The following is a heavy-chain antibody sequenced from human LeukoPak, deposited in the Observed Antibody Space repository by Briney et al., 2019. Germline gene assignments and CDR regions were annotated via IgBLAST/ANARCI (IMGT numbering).Heavy chain of an antibody. D-gene: IGHD4-23*01. CDR3: ARKLGTPGP. CDR2: IKQDISEK. Sequence: GGSLRLSCAASGFTFSTYSMGWVRQAPGKGLEWVASIKQDISEKYYVDSVKGRFTISRDNAKNSLYLQMNSLRAEDTAVYYCARKLGTPGPWGQGTLVTVSS. CDR1: GFTFSTYS. V-gene: IGHV3-7*01. J-gene: IGHJ5*02.